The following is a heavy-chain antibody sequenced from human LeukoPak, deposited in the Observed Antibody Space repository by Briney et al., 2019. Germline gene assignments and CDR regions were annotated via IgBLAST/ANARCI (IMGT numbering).Heavy chain of an antibody. J-gene: IGHJ4*02. Sequence: GGSLRLSCAASGFTFSSYEMNWVRQAPGKGLEWVSSISRSGSTKYYADSVKGRFTISRDNAKNSLFLQMNSLRAEDTAVYYCARRAGGYSHPYDYWGQGTLVTVSS. V-gene: IGHV3-48*03. CDR2: ISRSGSTK. CDR3: ARRAGGYSHPYDY. CDR1: GFTFSSYE. D-gene: IGHD4-23*01.